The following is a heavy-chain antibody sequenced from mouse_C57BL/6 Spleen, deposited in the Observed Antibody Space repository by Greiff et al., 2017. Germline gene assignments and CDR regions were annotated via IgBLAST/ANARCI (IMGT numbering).Heavy chain of an antibody. CDR1: GYTFTSYW. D-gene: IGHD3-3*01. CDR3: ARAGTGFAY. CDR2: IHPNSGST. V-gene: IGHV1-64*01. Sequence: LQQSGAELVKPGASVKLSCKASGYTFTSYWMHWVKQRPGQGLEWIGMIHPNSGSTNYNEKFKSKDTLTVDKSSSTAYMPLSSLTAEDSAVYYCARAGTGFAYWGQGTLVTVSA. J-gene: IGHJ3*01.